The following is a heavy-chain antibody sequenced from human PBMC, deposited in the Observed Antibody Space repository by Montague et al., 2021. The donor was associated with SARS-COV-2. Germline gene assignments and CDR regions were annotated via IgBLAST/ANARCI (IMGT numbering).Heavy chain of an antibody. CDR3: AGLPFKSHWGPRPFDS. CDR2: LYYSGST. V-gene: IGHV4-59*08. Sequence: SETLSLTCSVSGGSISTYYWTWIRQPPGKGLEWLAYLYYSGSTNYNPSLKSRVTISVDTSKNELSLKLSSVTAADTAVYFCAGLPFKSHWGPRPFDSWGQGTMVIVSS. J-gene: IGHJ5*01. CDR1: GGSISTYY. D-gene: IGHD7-27*01.